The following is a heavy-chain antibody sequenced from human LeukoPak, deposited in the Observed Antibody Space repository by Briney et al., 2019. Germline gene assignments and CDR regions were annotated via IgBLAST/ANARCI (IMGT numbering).Heavy chain of an antibody. V-gene: IGHV3-9*01. CDR3: AKEGSVCTNGICRYFDY. D-gene: IGHD2-8*01. CDR1: GFTFGGSA. Sequence: PGRSLRLSCAVSGFTFGGSAMHWVRHAPGKGLEWVSGISWDSGSLDYADCVKGRFTISRDNAKNSLYLQMDSLRAEDTAFYYCAKEGSVCTNGICRYFDYWGQGTLVTVSS. J-gene: IGHJ4*02. CDR2: ISWDSGSL.